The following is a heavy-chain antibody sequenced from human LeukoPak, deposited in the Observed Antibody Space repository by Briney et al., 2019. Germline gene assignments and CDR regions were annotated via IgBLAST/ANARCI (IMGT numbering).Heavy chain of an antibody. CDR1: VFTSSSYS. Sequence: PGGFLRLSCAASVFTSSSYSLNWVRHAPWKGLEWVATVSGSGDRMYHADSVKGRFTISRDNSKNTIYLQMNSLRAEDTALYYCAKAAAAPGFDFWGQGTLVTVSS. D-gene: IGHD6-13*01. V-gene: IGHV3-23*01. CDR3: AKAAAAPGFDF. J-gene: IGHJ4*02. CDR2: VSGSGDRM.